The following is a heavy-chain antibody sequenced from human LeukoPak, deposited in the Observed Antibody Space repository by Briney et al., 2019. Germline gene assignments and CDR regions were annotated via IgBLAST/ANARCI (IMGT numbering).Heavy chain of an antibody. J-gene: IGHJ4*02. CDR3: ARARLPSIFDY. V-gene: IGHV3-53*01. D-gene: IGHD3-16*01. Sequence: GGSLRLSCAASGFSFSSYYMSWVRQAPGKGLEWVSVIYSGGSTYYADSVKGRFTISRDNSKNTLYLQMNSLRAEDTAVYYCARARLPSIFDYWGQGTLVTVSS. CDR1: GFSFSSYY. CDR2: IYSGGST.